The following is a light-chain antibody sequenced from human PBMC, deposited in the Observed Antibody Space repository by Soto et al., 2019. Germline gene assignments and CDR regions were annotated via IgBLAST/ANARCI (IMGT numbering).Light chain of an antibody. CDR3: SSYTSTSPVL. V-gene: IGLV2-14*01. CDR1: NNDVGGYNS. CDR2: SVS. Sequence: QSALTQPASVSGSPGQSITISCTGTNNDVGGYNSVSWYQQHPGKAPKLMIYSVSNRPSGVSNRFSGSKSGNTASLTISGLQAEDEADYYCSSYTSTSPVLVGGGTKLTVL. J-gene: IGLJ2*01.